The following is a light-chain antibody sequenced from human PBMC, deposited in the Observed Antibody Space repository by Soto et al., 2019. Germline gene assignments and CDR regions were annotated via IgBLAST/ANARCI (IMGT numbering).Light chain of an antibody. CDR1: QSISSW. V-gene: IGKV1-5*01. CDR2: DAS. J-gene: IGKJ1*01. Sequence: DIQMTQSPSTLSASVGDRVTITCRASQSISSWLAWYQQKPGKAPKLLIYDASYLERGVPSRFSGSGSGTEFTLTISSLQPDDLATYYCQQYNGFWTFGQGTKVEI. CDR3: QQYNGFWT.